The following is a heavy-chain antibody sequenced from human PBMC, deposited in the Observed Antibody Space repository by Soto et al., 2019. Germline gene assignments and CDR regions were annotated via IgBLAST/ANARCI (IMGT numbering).Heavy chain of an antibody. Sequence: ASVKVSCKASGYTFTSYGISWVRQAPGQGLEWMGWISAYNGNTNYAQKLQGRVTMTTDTSTSTAYMELRSLRSDDTAVYYCARRIPGAGTVNWFDPWGQGTLVTVSS. D-gene: IGHD6-19*01. CDR3: ARRIPGAGTVNWFDP. CDR1: GYTFTSYG. V-gene: IGHV1-18*04. J-gene: IGHJ5*02. CDR2: ISAYNGNT.